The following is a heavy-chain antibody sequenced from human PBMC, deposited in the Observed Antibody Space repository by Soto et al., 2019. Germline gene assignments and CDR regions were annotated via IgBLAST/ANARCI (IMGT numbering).Heavy chain of an antibody. Sequence: GASVKVSCKASGYTFTSYAIDWVRQPPAQGLAGMGWISAYNGNTNYAHKLQGRATMTTDTATSKAYVELRNLRSDDTAVYYCARSRGPMIVVVIGLDSWGQGTLVTVSS. CDR1: GYTFTSYA. V-gene: IGHV1-18*01. D-gene: IGHD3-22*01. J-gene: IGHJ5*01. CDR3: ARSRGPMIVVVIGLDS. CDR2: ISAYNGNT.